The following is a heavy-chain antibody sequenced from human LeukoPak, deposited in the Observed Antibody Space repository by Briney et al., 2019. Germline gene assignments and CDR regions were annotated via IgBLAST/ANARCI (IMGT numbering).Heavy chain of an antibody. V-gene: IGHV1-2*02. Sequence: GASVKVSCKASGYTFSYYYIDWVRKAPGQGLELMGWINPNTGTTKIPQRFQGRVTMTRDTSISSAYMDLHRLTSDDTAVYYCARGTIPALGTNSFDPGGRGTLVTVSS. CDR3: ARGTIPALGTNSFDP. D-gene: IGHD1/OR15-1a*01. CDR1: GYTFSYYY. J-gene: IGHJ5*02. CDR2: INPNTGTT.